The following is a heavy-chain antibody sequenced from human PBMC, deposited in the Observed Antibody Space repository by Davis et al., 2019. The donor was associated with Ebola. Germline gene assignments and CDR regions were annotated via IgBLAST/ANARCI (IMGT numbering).Heavy chain of an antibody. J-gene: IGHJ6*02. CDR2: IDWDDDK. CDR3: ARTRQYYDFWSGYYSSYYYGMDV. CDR1: GFSLSTSGMC. V-gene: IGHV2-70*01. Sequence: SGPTLVKPTQTLTLTCTFSGFSLSTSGMCVSWIRQPPGKALEWLALIDWDDDKYYSTSLKTRLTISKDTPKNQVVLTVTNMDPVDTATYYCARTRQYYDFWSGYYSSYYYGMDVWGQGTTVTVSS. D-gene: IGHD3-3*01.